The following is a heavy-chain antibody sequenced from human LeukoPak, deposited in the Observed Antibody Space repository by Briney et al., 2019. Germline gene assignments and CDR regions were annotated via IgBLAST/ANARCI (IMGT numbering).Heavy chain of an antibody. CDR1: GGSVSSYY. D-gene: IGHD4-17*01. CDR2: IYYSGST. CDR3: ARRRYGDYFDY. Sequence: SETLSLTCTVSGGSVSSYYWSWIRQPPGKGLEWIGYIYYSGSTSYNPSLKSRVTISVDTSKNQCSLRLTSVAAADTAVYYCARRRYGDYFDYWGQGTLVTVSS. J-gene: IGHJ4*02. V-gene: IGHV4-59*02.